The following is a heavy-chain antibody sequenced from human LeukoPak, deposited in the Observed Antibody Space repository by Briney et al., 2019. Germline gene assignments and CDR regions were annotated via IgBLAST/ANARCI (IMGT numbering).Heavy chain of an antibody. CDR3: ARVLIYGDYAYFDY. CDR1: GGSIKSSIYY. CDR2: IYHTGAT. D-gene: IGHD4-17*01. V-gene: IGHV4-39*07. J-gene: IGHJ4*02. Sequence: SETLSLTCTVSGGSIKSSIYYWGWIRQPPGKGLEWVGSIYHTGATYYNPSLKSRVTISVDTSKNQFSLKLSSVTAADTAVYYCARVLIYGDYAYFDYWGQGTLVTVSS.